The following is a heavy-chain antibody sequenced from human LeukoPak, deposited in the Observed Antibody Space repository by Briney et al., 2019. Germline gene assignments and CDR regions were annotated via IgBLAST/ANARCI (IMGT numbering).Heavy chain of an antibody. V-gene: IGHV1-2*02. CDR2: INPNSGGT. D-gene: IGHD3-22*01. Sequence: EASVKVSCKASGYTFTGYYMHWVRQAPGQGLEWMGWINPNSGGTNYAQKFQGRVTMTRDTSISTAYMELSRLRSDDTAVYYCARGYYDSSDYEYFQHWGQGTLVTVSS. CDR1: GYTFTGYY. J-gene: IGHJ1*01. CDR3: ARGYYDSSDYEYFQH.